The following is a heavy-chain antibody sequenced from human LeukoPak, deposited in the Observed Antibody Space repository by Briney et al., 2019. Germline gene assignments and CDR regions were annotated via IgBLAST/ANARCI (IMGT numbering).Heavy chain of an antibody. CDR3: ARGLSDTAMALFDY. Sequence: ASVKVSCKASGGNFSSYAISWVRQAPGQGLEWLGGIIPIFGTANYAQKFQGRVTITADESTSTAHMELSSLRSEDTAVYYCARGLSDTAMALFDYWGQGTLVTVSS. CDR2: IIPIFGTA. V-gene: IGHV1-69*13. D-gene: IGHD5-18*01. J-gene: IGHJ4*02. CDR1: GGNFSSYA.